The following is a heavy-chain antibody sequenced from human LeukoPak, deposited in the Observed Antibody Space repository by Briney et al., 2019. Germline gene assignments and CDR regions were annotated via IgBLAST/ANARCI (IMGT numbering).Heavy chain of an antibody. D-gene: IGHD3-10*01. CDR3: ARGSGSSIYYYYYMDV. Sequence: SETLSLTCAVYGGSFSGYYWSWIRQPPGKGLEWIGEINHSGSAYYNLSLKSRVTISVDTSKNQFSLKLSSVTAADTAVYYCARGSGSSIYYYYYMDVWGKGTTVTVSS. CDR1: GGSFSGYY. J-gene: IGHJ6*03. V-gene: IGHV4-34*01. CDR2: INHSGSA.